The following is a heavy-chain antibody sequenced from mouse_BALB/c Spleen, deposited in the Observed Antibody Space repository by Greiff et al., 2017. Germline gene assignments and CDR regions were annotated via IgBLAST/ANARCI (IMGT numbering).Heavy chain of an antibody. J-gene: IGHJ2*01. CDR2: ISYDGSN. Sequence: EVKLVESGPGLVKPSQSLSLTCSVTGYSITSGYYWNWIRQFPGNKLEWMGYISYDGSNNYNPSLKNRISITRDTSKNQFFLKLNSVTTEDTATYYCVYGSSFYYFDYWGQGTTLTVSS. CDR1: GYSITSGYY. D-gene: IGHD1-1*01. CDR3: VYGSSFYYFDY. V-gene: IGHV3-6*02.